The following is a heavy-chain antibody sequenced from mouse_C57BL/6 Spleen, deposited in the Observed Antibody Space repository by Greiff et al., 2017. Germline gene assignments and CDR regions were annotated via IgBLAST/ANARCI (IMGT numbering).Heavy chain of an antibody. V-gene: IGHV1-9*01. D-gene: IGHD1-1*01. Sequence: QVQLQQSGAELMKPGASVKLSCKATGYTFTGYWIEWVKQRPGHGLEWIGEILPGSGCTNYNEKFKGKATFTADTSSNTAYMQLSSLTTEDSASYNCERPVDYYGSSVYYVGYWGQGTTLTVSS. CDR1: GYTFTGYW. CDR3: ERPVDYYGSSVYYVGY. CDR2: ILPGSGCT. J-gene: IGHJ2*01.